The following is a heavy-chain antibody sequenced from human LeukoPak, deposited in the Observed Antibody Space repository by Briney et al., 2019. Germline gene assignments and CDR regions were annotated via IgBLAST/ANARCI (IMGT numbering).Heavy chain of an antibody. CDR2: ISAYNGET. CDR1: GYTITSFG. V-gene: IGHV1-18*01. CDR3: ARDDSSGSDKFDY. D-gene: IGHD3-22*01. J-gene: IGHJ4*02. Sequence: ASVKVSCKASGYTITSFGFIWVRQAPGQGLECMGWISAYNGETKYAKDLQGRLSMATDTSTSTAYMELRSLRPDDTAAYYCARDDSSGSDKFDYWGQGTRVTVSS.